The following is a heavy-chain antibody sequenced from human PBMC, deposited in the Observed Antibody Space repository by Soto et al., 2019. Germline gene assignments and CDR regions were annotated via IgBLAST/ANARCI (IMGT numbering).Heavy chain of an antibody. CDR2: IYYSGST. J-gene: IGHJ4*02. D-gene: IGHD3-3*01. Sequence: PSETLSLTCTVSGGSISSGGYYWSWIRQRPGKGLEWIGYIYYSGSTYYNPSLKSRVTISADTSKNQFSLNLSSVSAADTAMYYCAIEQGDAVFGVLIGLTVDYWGQGTQVTVSS. V-gene: IGHV4-31*03. CDR3: AIEQGDAVFGVLIGLTVDY. CDR1: GGSISSGGYY.